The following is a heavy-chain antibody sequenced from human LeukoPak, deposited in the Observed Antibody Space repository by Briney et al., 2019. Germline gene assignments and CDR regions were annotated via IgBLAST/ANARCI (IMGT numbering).Heavy chain of an antibody. CDR1: GFTFDDYG. CDR3: ARDQPYYDSSGYYSFDAFDI. D-gene: IGHD3-22*01. CDR2: INWNGGST. Sequence: GGSLRLSCAASGFTFDDYGMSWVRQAPGKGLEWVSGINWNGGSTGYADSVKGRFTISRDNAKNSLYLQMNSLRAEDTALYYCARDQPYYDSSGYYSFDAFDIWGQGTMVTVSS. V-gene: IGHV3-20*04. J-gene: IGHJ3*02.